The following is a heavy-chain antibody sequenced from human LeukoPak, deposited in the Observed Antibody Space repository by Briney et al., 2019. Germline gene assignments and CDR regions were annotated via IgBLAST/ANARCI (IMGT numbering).Heavy chain of an antibody. CDR2: ISASGGGT. Sequence: GGSLRLSCAASGFTFSTYAMTWVRQAPGKGLEWVSAISASGGGTYYADPVKGRFTISRDNSKNTLYLQMNSLRAEDTAVYYCAKDPLWFGELLPRIFDYWGQGTLVTVSS. V-gene: IGHV3-23*01. CDR1: GFTFSTYA. D-gene: IGHD3-10*01. J-gene: IGHJ4*02. CDR3: AKDPLWFGELLPRIFDY.